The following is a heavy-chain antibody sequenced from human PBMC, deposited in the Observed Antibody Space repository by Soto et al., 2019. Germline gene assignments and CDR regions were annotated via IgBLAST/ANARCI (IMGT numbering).Heavy chain of an antibody. CDR2: IYYSGTT. Sequence: QLQESGPGLVKPSETLSLTCKVSGDSVTTGSYYWTWIRQPPGKGLEWIGYIYYSGTTNYNPSLESRANIFAAKSGSHFSLNLTSVTDDDTAVYYCARRDYAIDSWGRGTLVTGSS. V-gene: IGHV4-61*03. D-gene: IGHD4-17*01. CDR3: ARRDYAIDS. J-gene: IGHJ5*01. CDR1: GDSVTTGSYY.